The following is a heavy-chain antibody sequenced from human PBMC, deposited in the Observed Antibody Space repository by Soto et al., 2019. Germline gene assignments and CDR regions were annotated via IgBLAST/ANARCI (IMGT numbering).Heavy chain of an antibody. CDR2: ISGSGGST. CDR3: AKVGGRRTGYSSSWPGAFDI. D-gene: IGHD6-13*01. V-gene: IGHV3-23*01. CDR1: GFTFSSYA. Sequence: GGSLRLSCAASGFTFSSYAMSWVRQAPGKGLEWVSAISGSGGSTYYADSVKGRFTISRDNSKNTLYLQMNSLRAEDTAVYYCAKVGGRRTGYSSSWPGAFDIWGQGTMVTVSS. J-gene: IGHJ3*02.